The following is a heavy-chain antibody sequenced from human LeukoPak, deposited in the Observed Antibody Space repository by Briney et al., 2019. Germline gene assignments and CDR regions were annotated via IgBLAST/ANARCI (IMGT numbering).Heavy chain of an antibody. CDR1: GGSISSYY. D-gene: IGHD3-10*01. V-gene: IGHV4-59*01. J-gene: IGHJ6*03. CDR3: ARVRQHHVYYYYYYYYMDV. CDR2: IYYSGST. Sequence: SETLSLTCTVSGGSISSYYWSWIRQPPGKGLEWIGYIYYSGSTNYNPSLKSRVTISVDTSKNQFSLKLSSVTAADTAVYYCARVRQHHVYYYYYYYYMDVWGKGTTVTVSS.